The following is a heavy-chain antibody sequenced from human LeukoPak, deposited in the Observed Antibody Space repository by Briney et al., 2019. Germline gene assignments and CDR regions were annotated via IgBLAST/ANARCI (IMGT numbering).Heavy chain of an antibody. V-gene: IGHV4-59*01. J-gene: IGHJ5*02. CDR3: ARDLRCIAADWFDP. Sequence: SETLSLTCTVSGGSISSYYWSWIRQPPGKGLEWIGYIYYSGSTNYNPSLKSRVTISVDTSKNQFSLKLSSVTAADTAVYYCARDLRCIAADWFDPWGQGTLVTVSS. CDR2: IYYSGST. D-gene: IGHD6-13*01. CDR1: GGSISSYY.